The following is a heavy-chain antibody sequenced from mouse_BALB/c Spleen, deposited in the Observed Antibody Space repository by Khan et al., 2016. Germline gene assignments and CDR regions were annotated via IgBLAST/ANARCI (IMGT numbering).Heavy chain of an antibody. J-gene: IGHJ2*01. D-gene: IGHD2-1*01. V-gene: IGHV1-87*01. CDR1: GYTFTSYW. CDR3: ARYGKGYYFDS. Sequence: QVQLKQSGAELARPGASVKLSCKASGYTFTSYWMQWVKQRPGQGLEWIGAIYPGDGDTRYTQKFKGTATLTADTSSSTAYMQLSSLASEDSAVYYCARYGKGYYFDSWGQGTTLTVSS. CDR2: IYPGDGDT.